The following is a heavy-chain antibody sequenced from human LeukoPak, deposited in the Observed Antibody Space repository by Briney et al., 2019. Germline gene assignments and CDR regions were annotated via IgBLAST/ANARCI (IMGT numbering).Heavy chain of an antibody. CDR2: ISGSGGST. CDR1: GFTFSSYG. J-gene: IGHJ5*02. Sequence: PGGSLRLSCAASGFTFSSYGMSWVRQAPGKGLEWVSAISGSGGSTYYADSVKGRFTISRDNSKNTLYLQMNSLRAEDAAVYYCARASYGSGSSNWFDPWGQGTLVTVSS. V-gene: IGHV3-23*01. D-gene: IGHD3-10*01. CDR3: ARASYGSGSSNWFDP.